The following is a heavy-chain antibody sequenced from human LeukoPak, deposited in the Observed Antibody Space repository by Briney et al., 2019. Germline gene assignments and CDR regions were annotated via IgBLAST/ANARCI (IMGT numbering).Heavy chain of an antibody. CDR3: ARERGGFDP. V-gene: IGHV3-7*01. D-gene: IGHD2-15*01. CDR2: IKQDGSEK. Sequence: GGSLRLSCAASGFTFSSYCMSWVREAPGKGLEWVANIKQDGSEKYYVDSVKGRFTISRDNAKNSLYLQMNSLRAEDTAVYYCARERGGFDPWGQGTLVTVSS. CDR1: GFTFSSYC. J-gene: IGHJ5*02.